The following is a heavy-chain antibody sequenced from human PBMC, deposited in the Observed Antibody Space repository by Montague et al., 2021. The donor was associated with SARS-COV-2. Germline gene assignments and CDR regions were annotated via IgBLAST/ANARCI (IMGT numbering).Heavy chain of an antibody. CDR3: ARGQVTIFGVLIMLPAAGALDI. V-gene: IGHV4-34*01. CDR1: GGSFSGYY. CDR2: VNHSGST. D-gene: IGHD3-3*01. Sequence: SETLSLTCAVYGGSFSGYYWSWIRQPPGKGLEWIGEVNHSGSTNYNPSLKSRVTILVDTSKNQFSLKMNSVSAADTAVYYCARGQVTIFGVLIMLPAAGALDIWGRGTMVSVSS. J-gene: IGHJ3*02.